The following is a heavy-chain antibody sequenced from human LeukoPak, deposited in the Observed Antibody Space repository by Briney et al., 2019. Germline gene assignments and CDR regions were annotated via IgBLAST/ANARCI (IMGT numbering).Heavy chain of an antibody. V-gene: IGHV3-33*08. D-gene: IGHD6-13*01. Sequence: PGGSLRLSCAASGFTFSYYTMHWVRQAPGKGLEWVAVIWYDASNKYYADSVKGRFTISRDNSKNTLYLQMNSLRAEDTAVYYCARDLAAGGTWFDPWGQGTLVTVSS. CDR2: IWYDASNK. CDR1: GFTFSYYT. J-gene: IGHJ5*02. CDR3: ARDLAAGGTWFDP.